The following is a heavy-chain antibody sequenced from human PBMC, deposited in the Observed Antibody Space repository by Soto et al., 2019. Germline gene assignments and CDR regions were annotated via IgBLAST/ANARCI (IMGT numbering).Heavy chain of an antibody. J-gene: IGHJ4*02. CDR1: GYTFTSYR. CDR2: ISASNGNT. Sequence: QVQLVQSGAEVTKPGASVKVSCKASGYTFTSYRISWVRQAPGQGLEWMGWISASNGNTNYAQKFQGRVTMTTDTSTTTAYMELRSLRSDDTALYYCARPHCTSTSCYIPDCWGQGTLVTVSS. CDR3: ARPHCTSTSCYIPDC. D-gene: IGHD2-2*01. V-gene: IGHV1-18*01.